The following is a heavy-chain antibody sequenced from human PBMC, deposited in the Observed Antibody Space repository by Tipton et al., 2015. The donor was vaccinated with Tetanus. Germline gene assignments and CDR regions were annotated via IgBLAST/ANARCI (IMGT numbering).Heavy chain of an antibody. CDR1: GYTFTSYW. CDR2: LYPDDSQT. V-gene: IGHV5-51*01. Sequence: QLVQSGAEVKKPGESLKISCKGSGYTFTSYWIGWVRQMPGKGLEWMGILYPDDSQTTYSPSLRGQVTISADKDTSTAYLQWSSLKASDTAMYYCARHMGFGDLLSLFDYWGQGTLVTVSS. D-gene: IGHD3-10*01. J-gene: IGHJ4*02. CDR3: ARHMGFGDLLSLFDY.